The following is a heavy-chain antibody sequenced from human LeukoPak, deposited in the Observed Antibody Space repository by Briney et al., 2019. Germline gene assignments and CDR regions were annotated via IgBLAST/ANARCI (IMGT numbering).Heavy chain of an antibody. CDR2: ITSSSTYI. CDR3: ARDPYSGSYGNEYYYYMDV. Sequence: KAGGSLRLSCAASGFTFSSYNMNWVRRAPGKGLEWVSSITSSSTYIYYADSVKGRFTISRDNARNSLSLQMNSLRAEDTAVYYCARDPYSGSYGNEYYYYMDVWGKGTTVTISS. D-gene: IGHD1-26*01. V-gene: IGHV3-21*01. CDR1: GFTFSSYN. J-gene: IGHJ6*03.